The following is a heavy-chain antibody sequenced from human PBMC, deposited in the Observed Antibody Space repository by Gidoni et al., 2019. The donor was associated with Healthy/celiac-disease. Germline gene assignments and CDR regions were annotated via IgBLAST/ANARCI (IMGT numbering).Heavy chain of an antibody. Sequence: QVQLVQSGAEVKKPGAAGKVSCKASGYTFTSYAMHWVRQAPGQRLEWMGWINAGNGNTKYSQKFQGRVTITRDTSASTAYMELSSLRSEDTAVYYCARDLQGNGAAPDYWGQGTLVTVSS. D-gene: IGHD2-8*01. CDR1: GYTFTSYA. CDR3: ARDLQGNGAAPDY. J-gene: IGHJ4*02. CDR2: INAGNGNT. V-gene: IGHV1-3*01.